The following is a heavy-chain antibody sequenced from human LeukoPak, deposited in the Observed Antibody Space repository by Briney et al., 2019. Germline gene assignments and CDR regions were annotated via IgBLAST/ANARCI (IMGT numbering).Heavy chain of an antibody. J-gene: IGHJ4*02. D-gene: IGHD4/OR15-4a*01. CDR2: IYTDAST. Sequence: GGSLRLSCAASGFTVSRKYMSWVRQAPGKGLEWVAVIYTDASTYYADSVKGRFTISRDNSKNTVYLQMNSLRAEDTAVYYCIRDYGDYRGQGTLVTVSS. CDR3: IRDYGDY. CDR1: GFTVSRKY. V-gene: IGHV3-53*01.